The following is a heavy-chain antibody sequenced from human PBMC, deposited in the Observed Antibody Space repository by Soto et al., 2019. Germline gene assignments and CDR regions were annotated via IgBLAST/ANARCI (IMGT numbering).Heavy chain of an antibody. CDR2: IYHSGST. Sequence: PSETLSLTCAVSGGSISSGGYSWSWIRQPPGKGLEWIGYIYHSGSTYYNPSLKSRVTISVDRSKNHFSLKLSSVTAADTAVYYCARALLRRYCISTSCPYDAFDIWGQGTMVTVSS. CDR3: ARALLRRYCISTSCPYDAFDI. CDR1: GGSISSGGYS. V-gene: IGHV4-30-2*01. D-gene: IGHD2-2*01. J-gene: IGHJ3*02.